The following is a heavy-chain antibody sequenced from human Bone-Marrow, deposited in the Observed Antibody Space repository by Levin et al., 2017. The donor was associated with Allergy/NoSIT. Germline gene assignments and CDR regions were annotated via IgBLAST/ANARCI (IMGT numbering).Heavy chain of an antibody. CDR1: SGSISGSDYF. CDR3: ARRTNSQRVSGWGWSMDV. J-gene: IGHJ6*02. V-gene: IGHV4-39*01. Sequence: SETLSLTCIVSSGSISGSDYFWGWFRQSPGTGLEWIGSISSGGGAAYKLSLRSRLTISVDTSNNQVSLKLTSVTDADTAVYYCARRTNSQRVSGWGWSMDVWGQGITVIVSS. CDR2: ISSGGGA. D-gene: IGHD3-16*01.